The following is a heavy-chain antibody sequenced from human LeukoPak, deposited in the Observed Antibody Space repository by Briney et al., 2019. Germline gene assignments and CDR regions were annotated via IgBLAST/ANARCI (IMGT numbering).Heavy chain of an antibody. J-gene: IGHJ6*02. CDR1: GGSISSGGYY. CDR3: ARDCSSTSCYYYYGMDV. D-gene: IGHD2-2*01. CDR2: IYYSGST. V-gene: IGHV4-31*03. Sequence: SGTLSLTCTVSGGSISSGGYYWSWIRQHPGKGLEWIGYIYYSGSTYYNPSLKSRVTISVDTSKNQFPLKLSSVTAADTAVYYCARDCSSTSCYYYYGMDVWGQGTTVTVSS.